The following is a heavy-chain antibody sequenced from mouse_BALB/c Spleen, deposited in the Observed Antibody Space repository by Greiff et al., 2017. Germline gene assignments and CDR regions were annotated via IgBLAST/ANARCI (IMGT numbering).Heavy chain of an antibody. J-gene: IGHJ4*01. CDR1: GYTFTDYA. CDR3: ARSVDNYAMDY. Sequence: QVQLQQSGAELVRPGVSVKISCKGSGYTFTDYAMHWVKQSHAKSLEWIGVISTYYGDASYNQKFKGKATLTADTSSSTAYMQLSSLTSEDSAIYYCARSVDNYAMDYWGQGTSVTVSS. CDR2: ISTYYGDA. D-gene: IGHD3-3*01. V-gene: IGHV1-67*01.